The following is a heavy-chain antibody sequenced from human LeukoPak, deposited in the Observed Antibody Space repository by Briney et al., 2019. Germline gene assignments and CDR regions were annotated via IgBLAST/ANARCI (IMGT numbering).Heavy chain of an antibody. D-gene: IGHD4-17*01. J-gene: IGHJ5*02. CDR2: INPNSGGT. V-gene: IGHV1-2*02. CDR1: GYTFTGYY. Sequence: GASVKVSCKASGYTFTGYYMHWVRQAPGQGLEWMGWINPNSGGTNYAQKFQGRVTMTRDTSISTAYMELSRLRSDDTAVHYCARQTTVTINWFDPWGQGTLVTVSS. CDR3: ARQTTVTINWFDP.